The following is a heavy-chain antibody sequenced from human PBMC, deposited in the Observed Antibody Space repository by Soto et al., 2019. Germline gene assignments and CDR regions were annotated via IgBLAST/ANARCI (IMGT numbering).Heavy chain of an antibody. CDR2: ISYDGSNK. J-gene: IGHJ4*02. V-gene: IGHV3-30*18. CDR3: AKSGSYFYRVDY. CDR1: GFTFSSYG. Sequence: GGSLRLSCAASGFTFSSYGMHWVRQAPGKGLEWVAVISYDGSNKYYADSVKGRFTISRDNSKNTLYLQMNSLRAEDTAVYYCAKSGSYFYRVDYWGQGTLVTSPQ. D-gene: IGHD1-26*01.